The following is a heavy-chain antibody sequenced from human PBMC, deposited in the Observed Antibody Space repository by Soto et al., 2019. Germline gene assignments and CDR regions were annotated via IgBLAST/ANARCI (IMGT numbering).Heavy chain of an antibody. CDR1: GDSINSGGFY. CDR3: ARDPYYYDSSGLLTYFDY. Sequence: SETLSLTCTVSGDSINSGGFYWSWIRQHPGKGLEWIGSISYSGSTYYNPSLKSPVTMSVDTSKNQFSLKLSSVTAADTAVYFCARDPYYYDSSGLLTYFDYWREGTLVTVS. CDR2: ISYSGST. J-gene: IGHJ4*02. V-gene: IGHV4-31*01. D-gene: IGHD3-22*01.